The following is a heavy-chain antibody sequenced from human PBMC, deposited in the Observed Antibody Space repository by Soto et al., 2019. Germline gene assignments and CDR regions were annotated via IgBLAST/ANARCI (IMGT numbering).Heavy chain of an antibody. D-gene: IGHD6-19*01. CDR3: ARLQSDYYFGMDV. Sequence: AGGSLRLSCAASGFTFSDYGMHWVRQAPGKGLEWVAVIWYDGINKYYADSVKGRFTISRDNSKKTLFLQMNSLRAEDTAVYYCARLQSDYYFGMDVWGQGTTVTVSS. V-gene: IGHV3-33*01. CDR1: GFTFSDYG. J-gene: IGHJ6*02. CDR2: IWYDGINK.